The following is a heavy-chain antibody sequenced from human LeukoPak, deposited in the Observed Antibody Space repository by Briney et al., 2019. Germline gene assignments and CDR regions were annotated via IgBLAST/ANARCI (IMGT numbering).Heavy chain of an antibody. CDR1: GFTFSSYA. Sequence: GGSLRLSCAASGFTFSSYAMSWVRQAPGKGLEWVSAISVSVGSTYYADSVKGRFTISRDNSKNTLYLQMNSLRAEDTAVYYCAKFLPTHIVVANYYFDYWGQGTLVTVSS. D-gene: IGHD2-21*01. CDR2: ISVSVGST. V-gene: IGHV3-23*01. CDR3: AKFLPTHIVVANYYFDY. J-gene: IGHJ4*02.